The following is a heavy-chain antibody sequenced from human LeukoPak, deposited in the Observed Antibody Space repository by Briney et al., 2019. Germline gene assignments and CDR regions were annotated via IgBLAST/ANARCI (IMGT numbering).Heavy chain of an antibody. J-gene: IGHJ4*02. D-gene: IGHD5-12*01. CDR2: IYYSGST. V-gene: IGHV4-31*03. CDR3: AREPRGGGYSFGY. CDR1: GDSISSGGYY. Sequence: SQTLSLTCTVSGDSISSGGYYWSWIRQHPGKGLEWIGYIYYSGSTFYNPSLKSRVTISVDTSKNQFSLRLSSVTAADTAVYYCAREPRGGGYSFGYWGQGTLVTVSS.